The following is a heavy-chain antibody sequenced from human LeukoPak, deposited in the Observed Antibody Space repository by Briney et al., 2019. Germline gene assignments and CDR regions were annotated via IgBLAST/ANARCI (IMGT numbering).Heavy chain of an antibody. CDR1: GDSISSGSYY. Sequence: SQTLSLTCTVSGDSISSGSYYWRWIRQPAGTGLEWIGRIYTTGSTNYNPSLESRVTISVDTSKNQFSLRLSSVTAADTAVYYCARVGIQNWFDPWGQGTLVTVSS. J-gene: IGHJ5*02. D-gene: IGHD1-1*01. V-gene: IGHV4-61*02. CDR3: ARVGIQNWFDP. CDR2: IYTTGST.